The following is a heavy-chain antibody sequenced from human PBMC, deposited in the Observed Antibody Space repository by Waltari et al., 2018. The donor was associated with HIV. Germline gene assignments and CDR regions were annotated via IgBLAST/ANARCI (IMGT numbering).Heavy chain of an antibody. J-gene: IGHJ6*02. Sequence: EVQLLESGGGLVQPGGSLRLSCAASGFTFSSYAMSWVRQAPGKGLEWVSAISGSGGSTYYADSVKGRFTISRDNSKNTLYLQMNSLRAEDTAVYYCAKDTAYGSGRYLSYGMDVWGQGTTVTVSS. CDR1: GFTFSSYA. V-gene: IGHV3-23*01. CDR3: AKDTAYGSGRYLSYGMDV. CDR2: ISGSGGST. D-gene: IGHD3-10*01.